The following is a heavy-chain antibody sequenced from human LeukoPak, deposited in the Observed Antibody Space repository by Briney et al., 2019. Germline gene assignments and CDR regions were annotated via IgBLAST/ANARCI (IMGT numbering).Heavy chain of an antibody. CDR2: TYYRSKWYN. D-gene: IGHD6-13*01. CDR1: GDSVSSNSAA. Sequence: SQTLSLTRAISGDSVSSNSAAWNWIRQSPSRGLEWLGRTYYRSKWYNDYAVSVKSRITINPVTSKNQFSLQLSSVTPEDTAVYYCSRDLGYSSSFLAFDIWGQGTMVTVSS. J-gene: IGHJ3*02. V-gene: IGHV6-1*01. CDR3: SRDLGYSSSFLAFDI.